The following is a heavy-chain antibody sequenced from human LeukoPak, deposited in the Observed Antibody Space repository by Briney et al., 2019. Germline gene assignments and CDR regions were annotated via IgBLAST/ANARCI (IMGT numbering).Heavy chain of an antibody. CDR2: MNPNSGNT. CDR3: ARALRVGRYSADY. Sequence: ASVKVSCKASGYTFTSYDINWVRQATGQGLEWMGWMNPNSGNTVSAQRFQGRVTMTRNTSISTAYMELSSLRSEDTAVYYCARALRVGRYSADYWGQGTLVTVSS. J-gene: IGHJ4*02. D-gene: IGHD2-15*01. V-gene: IGHV1-8*01. CDR1: GYTFTSYD.